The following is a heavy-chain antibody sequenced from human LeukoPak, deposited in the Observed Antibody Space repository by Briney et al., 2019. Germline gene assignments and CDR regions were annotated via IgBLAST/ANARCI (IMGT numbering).Heavy chain of an antibody. CDR1: GFTFSSCG. D-gene: IGHD5-18*01. Sequence: GRSLRLSCAASGFTFSSCGMHWARQAPGKGLEWVSSISSSSSYIYYADSVKGRFTISRDNAKNSLYLQMNSLRAEDTAVYYCACDSYGGLVRYWGQGTLVTVSS. J-gene: IGHJ4*02. CDR3: ACDSYGGLVRY. V-gene: IGHV3-21*01. CDR2: ISSSSSYI.